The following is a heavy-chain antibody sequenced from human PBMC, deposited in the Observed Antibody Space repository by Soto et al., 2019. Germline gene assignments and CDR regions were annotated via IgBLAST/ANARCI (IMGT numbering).Heavy chain of an antibody. J-gene: IGHJ6*02. CDR1: GGSISSFY. D-gene: IGHD1-26*01. V-gene: IGHV4-59*01. CDR3: ARNSGSYSPFYYGMDV. CDR2: IYDSGST. Sequence: QVQLQESGPGLVKPSETLSLICTVSGGSISSFYWSWIRQPPGKGLEWIGYIYDSGSTNYNPSLKRRVPLSVDTSKNQFSLTLSSVTAADTAVYYCARNSGSYSPFYYGMDVWGQGTTVTVSS.